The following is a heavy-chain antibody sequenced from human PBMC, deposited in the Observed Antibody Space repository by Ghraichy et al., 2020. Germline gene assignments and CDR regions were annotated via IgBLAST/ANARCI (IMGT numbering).Heavy chain of an antibody. V-gene: IGHV3-48*03. Sequence: GGSLRLSCAASGFTFSTYEMNWVRQAPGKGLEWVSYTSTTGITIKYADSVKGRFTISRDNAKNTLYLQMNSLRAEDTAVYYCARDPPTDYGVTTVNYWGQGTLVTVSS. CDR1: GFTFSTYE. CDR3: ARDPPTDYGVTTVNY. CDR2: TSTTGITI. D-gene: IGHD4-17*01. J-gene: IGHJ4*02.